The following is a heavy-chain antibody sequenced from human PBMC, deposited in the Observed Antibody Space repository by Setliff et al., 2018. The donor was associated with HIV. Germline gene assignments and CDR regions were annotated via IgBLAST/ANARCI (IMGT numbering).Heavy chain of an antibody. V-gene: IGHV4-59*08. CDR3: ARHFPYYYDSSGFYSGWFDP. CDR1: GGSISTYY. J-gene: IGHJ5*02. D-gene: IGHD3-22*01. CDR2: IFNIGRT. Sequence: SETLSLTCTVSGGSISTYYWSWIRQSPGKGLEWIGYIFNIGRTNYNASLKSRVTISVDTSKTQFSLKLTSVTAADTAVYYCARHFPYYYDSSGFYSGWFDPWGQGTLVTVSS.